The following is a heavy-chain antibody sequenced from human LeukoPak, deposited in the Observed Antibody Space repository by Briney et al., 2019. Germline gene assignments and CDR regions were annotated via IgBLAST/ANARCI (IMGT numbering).Heavy chain of an antibody. CDR3: AKGLRGNYDS. V-gene: IGHV3-23*01. Sequence: GGSLRLSCVASGFTFNNYAMAWVRQAPEKGREWVSSITDSGLNTYYADSVKGRITISRDNSKNTLYLQMNSLRAEDTAVYYCAKGLRGNYDSWGQGTLVTVSS. J-gene: IGHJ5*01. CDR2: ITDSGLNT. D-gene: IGHD3-16*01. CDR1: GFTFNNYA.